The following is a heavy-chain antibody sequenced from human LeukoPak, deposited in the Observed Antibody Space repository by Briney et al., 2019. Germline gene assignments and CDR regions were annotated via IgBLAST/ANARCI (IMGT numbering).Heavy chain of an antibody. J-gene: IGHJ5*02. V-gene: IGHV1-18*01. D-gene: IGHD6-19*01. Sequence: ASVKVSCKASGYTFTSYGISWVRQAPGQGLEWMGWISAYNGNTNYAQKLQGRVTMTTDTSTSTAYMELGSLRSDDTAVYYCAREPGIAVAGNWFDPWGQGTLVTVSS. CDR1: GYTFTSYG. CDR2: ISAYNGNT. CDR3: AREPGIAVAGNWFDP.